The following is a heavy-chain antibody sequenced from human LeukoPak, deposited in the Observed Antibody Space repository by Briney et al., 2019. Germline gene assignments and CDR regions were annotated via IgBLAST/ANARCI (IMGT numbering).Heavy chain of an antibody. CDR2: IYYSGST. V-gene: IGHV4-31*03. J-gene: IGHJ5*02. CDR1: GGSISSGGYY. Sequence: SETLSLTCTVSGGSISSGGYYWSWIRQHPGKGLEWIGYIYYSGSTYYNPSLKSRVTISVDTSKNQFSLKLSSVTAADTAVYYCAREGIVVVPAAISWFDPWGQGTLVTVSS. CDR3: AREGIVVVPAAISWFDP. D-gene: IGHD2-2*02.